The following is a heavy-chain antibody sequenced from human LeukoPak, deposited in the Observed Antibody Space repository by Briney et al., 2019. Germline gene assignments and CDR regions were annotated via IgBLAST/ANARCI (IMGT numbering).Heavy chain of an antibody. CDR2: ISAYNGNI. J-gene: IGHJ4*02. V-gene: IGHV1-18*01. Sequence: ASVKVSCTASGYTFIRYGITWVRQAPGQGLEWMGWISAYNGNIDYAQKLQGRVSMTTDTSTSTAYMELTSLRSDATAVYYCARDHAESSNWPSDYWGQGTLVTVSS. CDR1: GYTFIRYG. CDR3: ARDHAESSNWPSDY. D-gene: IGHD6-13*01.